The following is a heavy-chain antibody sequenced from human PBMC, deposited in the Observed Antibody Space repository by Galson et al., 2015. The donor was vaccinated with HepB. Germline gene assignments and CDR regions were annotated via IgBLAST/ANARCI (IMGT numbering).Heavy chain of an antibody. CDR3: ARAVYYDFWNGFGP. CDR1: GGSFNTYY. D-gene: IGHD3-3*01. J-gene: IGHJ5*02. V-gene: IGHV4-34*01. CDR2: VNHSGST. Sequence: ETLSLTCAVYGGSFNTYYWSWIRQPPGKGLEWIGEVNHSGSTNYNPSLKSRVTISVDTSKNRFSLKLSSVTAADTAVYYCARAVYYDFWNGFGPWGQGTLVTVSS.